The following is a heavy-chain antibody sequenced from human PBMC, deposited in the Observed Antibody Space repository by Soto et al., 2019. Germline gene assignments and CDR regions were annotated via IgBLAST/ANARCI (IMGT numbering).Heavy chain of an antibody. D-gene: IGHD3-16*02. V-gene: IGHV4-34*01. CDR2: INHSGST. J-gene: IGHJ6*02. Sequence: PSETLSLTCAVYGGSFSGYYWSWIRQPPGKGLEWIGEINHSGSTNYNPSLKSRVTISVDTSKKQFSQKLSSVTAADTAVYYCARGMLSGTTPYGLYFWGQGTTVTVSS. CDR1: GGSFSGYY. CDR3: ARGMLSGTTPYGLYF.